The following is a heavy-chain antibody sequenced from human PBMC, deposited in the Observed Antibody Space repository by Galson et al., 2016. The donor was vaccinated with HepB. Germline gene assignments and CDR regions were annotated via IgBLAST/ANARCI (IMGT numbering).Heavy chain of an antibody. D-gene: IGHD6-13*01. CDR1: GFTFSDYW. CDR3: VSRRHIAADGVD. V-gene: IGHV3-7*02. CDR2: IKQDGSEK. J-gene: IGHJ4*02. Sequence: SLRLSCAASGFTFSDYWMTWVRQAPGKGLEWVANIKQDGSEKYYVDSVKGRFTISRDNAKNSLYLQMNSLRAEDTAAYYCVSRRHIAADGVDWGQGILVTV.